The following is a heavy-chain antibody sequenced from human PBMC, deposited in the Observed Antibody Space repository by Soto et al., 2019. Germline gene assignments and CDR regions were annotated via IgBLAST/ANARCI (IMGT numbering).Heavy chain of an antibody. CDR3: ARDKGGYPRLFDY. D-gene: IGHD3-22*01. Sequence: PGGSLRLSCAASGFTFSSYSMNWVRQAPGKGLEWVSSISSGSTSIYYADSVKGRFTFSRDNAKNSLYLQMHSLRADDTAVYYCARDKGGYPRLFDYWGQGVLVTVSS. CDR1: GFTFSSYS. J-gene: IGHJ4*02. CDR2: ISSGSTSI. V-gene: IGHV3-21*01.